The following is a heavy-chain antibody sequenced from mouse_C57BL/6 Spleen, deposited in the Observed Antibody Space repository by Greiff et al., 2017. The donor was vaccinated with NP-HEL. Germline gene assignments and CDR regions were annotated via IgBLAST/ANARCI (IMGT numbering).Heavy chain of an antibody. J-gene: IGHJ3*01. CDR1: GYTFTDYY. CDR2: IYPGSGNT. V-gene: IGHV1-76*01. Sequence: QVQLKQSGAELVRPGASVKLSCKASGYTFTDYYINWVKQRPGQGLEWIARIYPGSGNTYYNEKFKGKATLTAEKSSSTAYMQLSSLTSEDSAVYFCASGTSGSFAYWGQGTLVTVSA. CDR3: ASGTSGSFAY. D-gene: IGHD4-1*01.